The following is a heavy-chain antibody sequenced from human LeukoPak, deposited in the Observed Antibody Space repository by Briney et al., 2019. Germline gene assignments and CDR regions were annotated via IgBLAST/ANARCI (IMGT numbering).Heavy chain of an antibody. V-gene: IGHV4-4*07. CDR1: GGSISSYY. J-gene: IGHJ4*02. CDR2: IYNSGST. CDR3: ARDGSPYSSGWSYY. D-gene: IGHD6-19*01. Sequence: SETLSLTCTVSGGSISSYYWSWIRPPAGKGLEWIGRIYNSGSTNYNASLKSRVSMSVDTSKNQFSLKLSSVTAADTAVYYCARDGSPYSSGWSYYWGQGTLVTVSS.